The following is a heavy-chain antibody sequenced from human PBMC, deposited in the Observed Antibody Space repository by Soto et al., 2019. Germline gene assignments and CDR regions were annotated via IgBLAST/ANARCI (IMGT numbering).Heavy chain of an antibody. J-gene: IGHJ6*03. V-gene: IGHV1-3*01. CDR3: ARDYKGLTRSYYYYYMDV. CDR1: GYTFTGYY. CDR2: INAGNGNT. Sequence: ASVKVSCKASGYTFTGYYMHWVRQAPGQRLEWMGWINAGNGNTKYSQKLQGRVTITRDTSASTAYMELSSLRSEDTAVYYCARDYKGLTRSYYYYYMDVWGKGTTVTVSS. D-gene: IGHD1-1*01.